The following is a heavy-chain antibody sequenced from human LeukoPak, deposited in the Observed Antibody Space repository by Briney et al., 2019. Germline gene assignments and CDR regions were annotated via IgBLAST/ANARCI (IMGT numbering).Heavy chain of an antibody. CDR2: IYYSGNT. CDR3: ARVMAARREDLNWFDP. D-gene: IGHD6-6*01. V-gene: IGHV4-39*07. J-gene: IGHJ5*02. CDR1: GGSISSSGSY. Sequence: SETLSLTCTVSGGSISSSGSYWGWIRQPPGKGLEWIGSIYYSGNTYNPSLKSRVPISVDTSKNQFSLNLTSVNAADTAVYYCARVMAARREDLNWFDPWGQGTLVTVSS.